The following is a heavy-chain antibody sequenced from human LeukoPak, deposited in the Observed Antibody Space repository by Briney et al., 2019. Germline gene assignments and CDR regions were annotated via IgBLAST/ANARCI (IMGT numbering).Heavy chain of an antibody. CDR1: GFTFISYE. CDR3: ARSIAVAETALDY. D-gene: IGHD6-19*01. Sequence: PGGSLRLSFAPSGFTFISYEMNWVRKAPGKGLEWVSYISSSGSTIYYADSVKGRFTISRDNAKNSLYLQMNSLRAEDTAVYYCARSIAVAETALDYWGQGTLVTVSS. CDR2: ISSSGSTI. J-gene: IGHJ4*02. V-gene: IGHV3-48*03.